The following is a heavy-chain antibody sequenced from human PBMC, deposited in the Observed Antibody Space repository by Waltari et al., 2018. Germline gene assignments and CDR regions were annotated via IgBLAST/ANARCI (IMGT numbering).Heavy chain of an antibody. V-gene: IGHV3-21*01. CDR3: ARDPPAN. CDR1: GCTFSSYS. Sequence: EVQLVESGGGLVKPGGSLRLSCAASGCTFSSYSMNGVRSATGKGLEGVSSISSSSSYIYYADSGKGRFTISRDNAKNSLYLQMNSLGAEDTAVYYCARDPPANWGQGTLVTVSS. J-gene: IGHJ4*02. CDR2: ISSSSSYI.